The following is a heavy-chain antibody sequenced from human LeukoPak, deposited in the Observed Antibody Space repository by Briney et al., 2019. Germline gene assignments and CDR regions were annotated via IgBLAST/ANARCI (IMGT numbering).Heavy chain of an antibody. J-gene: IGHJ4*02. V-gene: IGHV6-1*01. D-gene: IGHD3-9*01. CDR1: GDSVSSNSAA. CDR2: TYYRSKWYN. Sequence: SQTLSLTCAISGDSVSSNSAAWNWIRQSPSRGLEWLGRTYYRSKWYNDYAVSVKSRITINPDTSENQFSLQLNSVTPEDTAVYYCARRGPRMVRNYDILTGYQKPSSLDYWGQGTLVTVSS. CDR3: ARRGPRMVRNYDILTGYQKPSSLDY.